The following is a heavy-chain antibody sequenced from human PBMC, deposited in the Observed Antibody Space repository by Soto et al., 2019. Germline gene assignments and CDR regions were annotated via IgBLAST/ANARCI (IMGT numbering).Heavy chain of an antibody. Sequence: QVQLVQSGAEVKKPGSSVKVSCKASGGTFSSLAISWVRQAPRQGLEWMGGLVPVFGTANYAQKFQDRVTSTADKSTSTSYMELSSLRSEDTAVYYCARSPGVFDYWGQGTLVTVSS. CDR3: ARSPGVFDY. CDR1: GGTFSSLA. V-gene: IGHV1-69*06. J-gene: IGHJ4*02. CDR2: LVPVFGTA. D-gene: IGHD3-10*01.